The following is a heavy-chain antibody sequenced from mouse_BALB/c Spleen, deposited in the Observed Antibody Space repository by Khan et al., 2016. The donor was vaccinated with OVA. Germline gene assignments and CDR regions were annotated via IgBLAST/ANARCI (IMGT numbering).Heavy chain of an antibody. V-gene: IGHV14-3*02. D-gene: IGHD2-1*01. CDR2: IDLPNDDS. CDR3: ATLYGNPLSY. J-gene: IGHJ3*01. Sequence: VQLKQSGAELVKPGASVNLSCSASGFNIKDTYIHWVKQRPEQGLEWIGRIDLPNDDSKYGPKFQDKATLTADTSSNTAYLQLTSLTSKDTAVYYCATLYGNPLSYWGQGTLVSVSA. CDR1: GFNIKDTY.